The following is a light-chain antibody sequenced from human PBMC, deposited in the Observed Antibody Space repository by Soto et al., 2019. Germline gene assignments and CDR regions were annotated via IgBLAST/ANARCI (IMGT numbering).Light chain of an antibody. V-gene: IGKV3-20*01. J-gene: IGKJ3*01. CDR3: QHYGTSAL. Sequence: EIVLTQSPGTLSLSPGERATLSCRASQSVSDMYLAWYQQKPGQAPRLLIYASNRATGIPDRFSGSGPGTDVTLTISRLEPEDFAVYYCQHYGTSALFGPGTKVEIK. CDR2: AS. CDR1: QSVSDMY.